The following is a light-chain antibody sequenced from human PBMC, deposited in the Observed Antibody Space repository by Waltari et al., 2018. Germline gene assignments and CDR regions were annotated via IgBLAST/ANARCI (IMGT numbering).Light chain of an antibody. V-gene: IGKV3-11*01. CDR1: QSVRSY. CDR3: QQRHDWPLN. J-gene: IGKJ4*01. CDR2: DAS. Sequence: EILLTQSPVTLSVSPGERAPLSCKASQSVRSYLAWYQQKPGQAPRLPIYDASNRASGIPARFSGSGSGTDFTLTISNVEPEDFAVYYCQQRHDWPLNFGGGTKLEIK.